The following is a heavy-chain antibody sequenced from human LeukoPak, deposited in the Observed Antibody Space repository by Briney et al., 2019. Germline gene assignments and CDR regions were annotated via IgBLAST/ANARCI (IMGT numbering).Heavy chain of an antibody. Sequence: GGSLRLSCAASGFIFSTYSMNWVRQAPGKGLEWVSDISSSDSSIYYTDSVKGRFTISRDNAKSSLYLQMNSLRAEDTAVYYCARAQTMDPSYFDYWGQGTLVTVSS. CDR1: GFIFSTYS. CDR3: ARAQTMDPSYFDY. CDR2: ISSSDSSI. V-gene: IGHV3-48*04. J-gene: IGHJ4*02. D-gene: IGHD4/OR15-4a*01.